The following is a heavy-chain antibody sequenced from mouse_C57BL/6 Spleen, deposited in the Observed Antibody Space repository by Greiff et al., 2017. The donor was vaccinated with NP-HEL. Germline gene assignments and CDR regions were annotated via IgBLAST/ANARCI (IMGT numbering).Heavy chain of an antibody. J-gene: IGHJ4*01. Sequence: VQLQESGPELVKPGASVKISCKASGSAFSSSWMNWVKQRPGKGLEWIGRIYPGDGDQNYNGKFKRKATLTADKSSSTAYMQLSSLTSEDSAVYFCARRYYYGSSFYAMDYWGQGTSVTVSS. D-gene: IGHD1-1*01. CDR2: IYPGDGDQ. CDR3: ARRYYYGSSFYAMDY. V-gene: IGHV1-82*01. CDR1: GSAFSSSW.